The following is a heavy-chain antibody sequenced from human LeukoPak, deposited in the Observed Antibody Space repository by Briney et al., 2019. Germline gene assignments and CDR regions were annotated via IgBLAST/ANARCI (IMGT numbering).Heavy chain of an antibody. J-gene: IGHJ4*02. CDR2: ISGSGGST. Sequence: PGGSLRLSCAASGFTFSSYAMSWVRQAPGKGLEWVSAISGSGGSTYYADSVKGRFTISRDNSKNTLYLQMNSLRAEDTAVYYCARLTVDIVATIEGGYDYWGQGTLVTVSS. V-gene: IGHV3-23*01. D-gene: IGHD5-12*01. CDR1: GFTFSSYA. CDR3: ARLTVDIVATIEGGYDY.